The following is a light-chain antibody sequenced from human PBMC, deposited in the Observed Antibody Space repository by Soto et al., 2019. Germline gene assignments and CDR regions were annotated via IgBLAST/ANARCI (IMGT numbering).Light chain of an antibody. V-gene: IGKV1-5*03. CDR2: KAS. Sequence: DIQMTQSPSTLSASVGDRVTITCRASQSISSWLAWYQQKPGKAPKLLIYKASSLESGVPSRFSSSGSGTEFTLNISSRQPDDFASYYCQQYNSYPSFGGGTKVEIK. CDR3: QQYNSYPS. CDR1: QSISSW. J-gene: IGKJ4*01.